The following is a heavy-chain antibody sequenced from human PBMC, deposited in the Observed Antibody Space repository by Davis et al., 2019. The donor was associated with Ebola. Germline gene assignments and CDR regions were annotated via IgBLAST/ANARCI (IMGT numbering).Heavy chain of an antibody. D-gene: IGHD2-2*01. CDR2: MNPNSGNT. CDR3: ARESYPYYYYGMDV. V-gene: IGHV1-8*01. CDR1: GYTFTSYD. J-gene: IGHJ6*02. Sequence: ASVKVSCKASGYTFTSYDINWVRQATGQGLEWMGWMNPNSGNTGYAQKFQGRVTMTRNTSISTAYMELSSLRSEDTAVYYCARESYPYYYYGMDVWGQGTTVTVSS.